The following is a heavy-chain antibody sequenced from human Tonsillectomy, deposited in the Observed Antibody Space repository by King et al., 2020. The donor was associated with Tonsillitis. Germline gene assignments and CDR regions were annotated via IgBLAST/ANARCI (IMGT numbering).Heavy chain of an antibody. Sequence: VQLVESGGGLVKPGGSLRLSCAASGFTFSDYYMSWIRQAPGKGLEWISFINPSGTNTDYVDSVRGRFTVSRDNAKNSMFLQMNSLRAEDTGVYYRGKEYWGAFDILGQGTMVTVSS. CDR1: GFTFSDYY. CDR2: INPSGTNT. D-gene: IGHD2-8*02. CDR3: GKEYWGAFDI. J-gene: IGHJ3*02. V-gene: IGHV3-11*06.